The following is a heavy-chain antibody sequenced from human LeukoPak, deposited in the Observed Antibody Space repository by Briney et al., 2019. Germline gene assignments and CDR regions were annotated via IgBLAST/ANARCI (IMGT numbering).Heavy chain of an antibody. CDR1: GYTFTSYD. Sequence: ASVKVSCKASGYTFTSYDINWVRQATGQGLEWMGWMNPNSGNTGYAQKFQERVTITRDMSTSTAYMELSSLRSEDTAMYYCARVRGSSWPDSWGQGTLVTVSS. V-gene: IGHV1-8*03. J-gene: IGHJ4*02. D-gene: IGHD6-13*01. CDR3: ARVRGSSWPDS. CDR2: MNPNSGNT.